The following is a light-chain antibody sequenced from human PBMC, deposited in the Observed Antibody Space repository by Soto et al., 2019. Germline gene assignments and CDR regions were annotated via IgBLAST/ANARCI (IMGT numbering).Light chain of an antibody. CDR3: QQYGSSPYT. Sequence: EIVLTQSPGTLSLSPGERATLSCRASQSVSSSYLAWYQQKPGQAPRLLIYGASSRATGIPDRVSSSGSGTDFTLTSSRLEPEDFAGCYCQQYGSSPYTFVQGTKVEMK. CDR1: QSVSSSY. J-gene: IGKJ2*01. V-gene: IGKV3-20*01. CDR2: GAS.